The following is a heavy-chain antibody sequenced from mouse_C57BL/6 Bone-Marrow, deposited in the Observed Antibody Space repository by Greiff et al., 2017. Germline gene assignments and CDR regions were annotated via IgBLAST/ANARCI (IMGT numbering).Heavy chain of an antibody. J-gene: IGHJ1*03. Sequence: QVQLQQPGAELVRPGSSVKLSCKASGYTFTSYWMNWVKQRPIQGLEWIGDIYPSDSETHYNEKFKDKATLTVNKSSSTAYMQLSSLTSEDSAVYDCARQGSSWNWYFDVGGKGTTVTVSS. CDR3: ARQGSSWNWYFDV. CDR1: GYTFTSYW. CDR2: IYPSDSET. V-gene: IGHV1-52*01. D-gene: IGHD1-1*01.